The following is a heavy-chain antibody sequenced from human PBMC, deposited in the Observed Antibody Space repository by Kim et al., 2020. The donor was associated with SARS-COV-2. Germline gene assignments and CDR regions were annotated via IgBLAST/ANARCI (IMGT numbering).Heavy chain of an antibody. CDR2: ISNGGDSA. V-gene: IGHV3-23*01. D-gene: IGHD3-10*01. J-gene: IGHJ5*02. CDR1: GFTFSSFA. CDR3: AKYQGPGSSHMPHNWFDP. Sequence: GGSLRLSCVASGFTFSSFAMSWVRQAPGKGLEWVSTISNGGDSAYYADSVMGRFVISRDNSKNTLYLRMSSLRADDTALYYCAKYQGPGSSHMPHNWFDPWGQGTLVTVSS.